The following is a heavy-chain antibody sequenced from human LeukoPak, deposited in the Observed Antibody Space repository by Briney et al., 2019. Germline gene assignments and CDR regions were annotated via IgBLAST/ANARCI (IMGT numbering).Heavy chain of an antibody. CDR1: GGSISFYY. Sequence: SETLSLTCTVSGGSISFYYWSWIRQPPGKGLEWIGYIHASGITDYNSSLKSRVTISVDTSKNQFSLKLTSVTAADTAVYYCARGRAGVEPFDYWGQGTLVTVSS. J-gene: IGHJ4*02. CDR3: ARGRAGVEPFDY. CDR2: IHASGIT. V-gene: IGHV4-4*09. D-gene: IGHD2-2*01.